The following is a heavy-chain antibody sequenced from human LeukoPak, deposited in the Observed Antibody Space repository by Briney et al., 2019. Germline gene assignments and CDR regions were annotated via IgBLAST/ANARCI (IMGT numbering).Heavy chain of an antibody. CDR3: ARGPLHSGSYYIVFDY. CDR2: INPNSGGT. CDR1: GYTFTCYY. J-gene: IGHJ4*02. V-gene: IGHV1-2*02. Sequence: ASVKVSCKASGYTFTCYYMHWVRQAPGQGLEWMGWINPNSGGTNYAQKFQGRVTMTRDTSISTAYMELSRLRSDDTAVYYCARGPLHSGSYYIVFDYWGQGTLVTVSS. D-gene: IGHD1-26*01.